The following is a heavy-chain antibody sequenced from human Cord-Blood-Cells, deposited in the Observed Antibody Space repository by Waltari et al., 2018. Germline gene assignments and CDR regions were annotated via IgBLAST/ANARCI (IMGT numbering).Heavy chain of an antibody. CDR3: ARGPIYDFWSGYYTMTEVPFDY. Sequence: QVQLQQWGAGLLKPSETLSLTCAVYGGSFSGYYWSWIRQPPGKGRGWIGEINHSGSTNYNPSLKSRVTISVDTSKNQFSLKLSSVTAADTAVYYCARGPIYDFWSGYYTMTEVPFDYWGQGTLVTVSS. J-gene: IGHJ4*02. D-gene: IGHD3-3*01. V-gene: IGHV4-34*01. CDR1: GGSFSGYY. CDR2: INHSGST.